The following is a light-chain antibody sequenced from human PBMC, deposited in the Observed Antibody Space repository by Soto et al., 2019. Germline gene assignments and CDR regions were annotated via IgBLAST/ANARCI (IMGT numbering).Light chain of an antibody. CDR1: SSDVGGYNY. J-gene: IGLJ1*01. Sequence: QSVLTQPASVSGSPGQSITISCTGTSSDVGGYNYVSWYQQHPDKAPKLMIYDVSNRPSGVSNRFSGSKSGNTASLTISGLQAEDEADYYCSSYTSSTTLYYVFGTGTKVT. CDR3: SSYTSSTTLYYV. V-gene: IGLV2-14*01. CDR2: DVS.